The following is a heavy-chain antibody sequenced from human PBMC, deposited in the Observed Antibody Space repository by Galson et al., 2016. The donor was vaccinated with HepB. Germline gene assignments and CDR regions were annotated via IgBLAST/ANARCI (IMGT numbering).Heavy chain of an antibody. J-gene: IGHJ2*01. CDR2: IGNSNNYT. CDR1: GFIFSDYY. V-gene: IGHV3-11*06. Sequence: SLRLSCAASGFIFSDYYMSWIRQAPGKGLEWISYIGNSNNYTNYADSVKGRFTISRDNAKNSLYLQMNSLRAEDTAVYYCARGGGVSWYFDLWGRGTLVTVSS. CDR3: ARGGGVSWYFDL.